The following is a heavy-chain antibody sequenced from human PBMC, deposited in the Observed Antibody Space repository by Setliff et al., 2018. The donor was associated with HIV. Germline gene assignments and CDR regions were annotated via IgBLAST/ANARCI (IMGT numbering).Heavy chain of an antibody. CDR3: ARSPAAEGF. Sequence: PSETLSLTCTVSGGSISSSHSYWGWIRQPPGKGLEWIGSIFCTGSAYYYNPSLKSRVTISVDASNNQFSLRLTSVTATDTAVYYCARSPAAEGFWGQGTLVTVSS. CDR1: GGSISSSHSY. D-gene: IGHD6-13*01. CDR2: IFCTGSAY. V-gene: IGHV4-39*01. J-gene: IGHJ4*02.